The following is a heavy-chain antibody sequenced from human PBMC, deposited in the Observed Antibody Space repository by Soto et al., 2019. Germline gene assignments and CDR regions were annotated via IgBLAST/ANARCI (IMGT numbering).Heavy chain of an antibody. CDR1: GFSFTNYG. V-gene: IGHV3-30*18. Sequence: QVQLVESGGGVVQPGRSLRLSCAVSGFSFTNYGMHWVRQAPGKGLEWVAVISYHGSNKYYADSVKGRFTISRDSSKNTLEIQMTRLRAEDTAVYYCAKDQWAGSGVGCDPHKKYVFAMDVWGQGTTVIVSS. CDR2: ISYHGSNK. CDR3: AKDQWAGSGVGCDPHKKYVFAMDV. J-gene: IGHJ6*02. D-gene: IGHD2-15*01.